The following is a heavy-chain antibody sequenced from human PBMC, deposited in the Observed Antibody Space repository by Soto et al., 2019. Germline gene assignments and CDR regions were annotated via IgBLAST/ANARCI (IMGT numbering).Heavy chain of an antibody. V-gene: IGHV3-30*03. CDR1: GFTFSNYG. CDR3: ERGYGYGCDY. J-gene: IGHJ4*02. CDR2: ISYDGINK. D-gene: IGHD5-18*01. Sequence: GGSLRLSCAASGFTFSNYGMHWVRQALGKGLEWVAVISYDGINKYYADSVKGRFTISRDKSKNTLYLQMSLRAEDTAVYYCERGYGYGCDYWGQGTLVTVS.